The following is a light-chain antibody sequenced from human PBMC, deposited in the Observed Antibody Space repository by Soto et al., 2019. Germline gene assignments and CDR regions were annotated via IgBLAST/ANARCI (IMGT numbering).Light chain of an antibody. Sequence: DLQMTQSPSTLSGSVGDRVTITCRASQTISSWLAWYQQKPGKAPKLLIYKASSLESGVPSRFSGSGSGTEFTLTISSLQPDDFATYYCQQYYRLWAFGQGTKVDIK. V-gene: IGKV1-5*03. CDR3: QQYYRLWA. J-gene: IGKJ1*01. CDR1: QTISSW. CDR2: KAS.